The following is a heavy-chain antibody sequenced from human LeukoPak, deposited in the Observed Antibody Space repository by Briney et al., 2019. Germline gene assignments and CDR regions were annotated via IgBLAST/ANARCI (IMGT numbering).Heavy chain of an antibody. J-gene: IGHJ5*02. CDR2: VVGGGAT. CDR3: AKYGVVLPPGSHIPHWFDP. D-gene: IGHD2-15*01. Sequence: GGSLRLSCAASGFTFSSYAMTWVRQAPGKGLEWVSTVVGGGATFYADSVKGRFTISRDNSKNTLYLQMNSLRGDDTAVYYCAKYGVVLPPGSHIPHWFDPWARDPWSPSPQ. V-gene: IGHV3-23*01. CDR1: GFTFSSYA.